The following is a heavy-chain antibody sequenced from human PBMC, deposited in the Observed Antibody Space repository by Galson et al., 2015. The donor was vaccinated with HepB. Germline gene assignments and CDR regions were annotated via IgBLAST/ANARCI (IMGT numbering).Heavy chain of an antibody. J-gene: IGHJ4*02. D-gene: IGHD6-13*01. CDR3: AKTTHNRTSGWYYYFDF. CDR2: INSDGSST. CDR1: GFTFSSYW. Sequence: SLRLSCAVSGFTFSSYWMHWVRQAPGKGLVWVSRINSDGSSTSYADSVKGRFTISRDNAKSSLYLQMNSLRPEDTALYYCAKTTHNRTSGWYYYFDFWGQGALVTVSS. V-gene: IGHV3-74*01.